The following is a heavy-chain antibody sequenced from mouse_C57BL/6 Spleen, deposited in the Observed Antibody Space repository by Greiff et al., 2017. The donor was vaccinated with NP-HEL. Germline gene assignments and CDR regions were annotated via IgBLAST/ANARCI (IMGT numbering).Heavy chain of an antibody. D-gene: IGHD1-1*01. J-gene: IGHJ2*01. CDR3: ARSFITTVVADY. Sequence: VKLMESGAELARPGASVKMSCKASGYTFTSYTMHWVKQRPGQGLEWIGYINPSSGYTKSNQKFKDKATLTADKSSSTAYMQLSSLTSKDSAVYYCARSFITTVVADYWGQGTTLTVSS. CDR1: GYTFTSYT. CDR2: INPSSGYT. V-gene: IGHV1-4*01.